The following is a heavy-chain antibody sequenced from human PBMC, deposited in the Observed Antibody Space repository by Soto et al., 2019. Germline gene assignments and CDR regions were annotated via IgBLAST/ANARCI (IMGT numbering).Heavy chain of an antibody. Sequence: QVQLVESGGGVVQPGRSLTLSCVASGFTFGTYGMHWVRQTPGRGLERVAFIWYDGSNAVFADFVKGRLAYSRDNCKNTMFPQMESLRGEDLAVSYCARGLQIGTPHHFDLWGQGTLVTVSS. CDR3: ARGLQIGTPHHFDL. CDR2: IWYDGSNA. CDR1: GFTFGTYG. J-gene: IGHJ4*02. V-gene: IGHV3-33*01. D-gene: IGHD2-15*01.